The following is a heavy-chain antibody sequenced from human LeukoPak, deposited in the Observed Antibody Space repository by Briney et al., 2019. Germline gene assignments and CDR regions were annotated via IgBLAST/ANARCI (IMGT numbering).Heavy chain of an antibody. Sequence: SETLSLTCTVSGGSISSYYWSWIRQPAGKGLEWIGRIYTSGSTYYNPSLKSRVTISVDTSKNQFSLKLSSVTAADTAVYYCASLYCSGGSCYPVRWGQGTTVTVSS. CDR3: ASLYCSGGSCYPVR. V-gene: IGHV4-4*07. J-gene: IGHJ6*02. CDR2: IYTSGST. CDR1: GGSISSYY. D-gene: IGHD2-15*01.